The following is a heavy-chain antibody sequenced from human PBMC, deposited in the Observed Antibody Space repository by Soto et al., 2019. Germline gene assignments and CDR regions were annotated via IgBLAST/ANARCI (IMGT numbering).Heavy chain of an antibody. CDR3: VRAVGDSSGYRIPF. CDR1: GGSISSYY. V-gene: IGHV4-59*01. Sequence: SETLSLSCTVSGGSISSYYWSWIRQPPGKGLEWIGYIYYSGSTNYNPSLKSRVTISVDTSKNQFSLKLSSVTAADTAVYYCVRAVGDSSGYRIPFWGQGILVTVSS. D-gene: IGHD3-22*01. CDR2: IYYSGST. J-gene: IGHJ4*02.